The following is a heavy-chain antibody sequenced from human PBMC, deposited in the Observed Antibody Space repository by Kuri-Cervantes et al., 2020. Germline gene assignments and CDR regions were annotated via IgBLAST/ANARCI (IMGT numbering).Heavy chain of an antibody. CDR3: AKDLMVRGVTHFDY. CDR1: GFTFINYA. D-gene: IGHD3-10*01. CDR2: ISASGANT. V-gene: IGHV3-23*01. Sequence: GESLKISCAASGFTFINYAMNWVRQTPGKGPEWVSAISASGANTYYADSVKGRFTMSRDNSQDTIFLQMNSLRPEDTAVYYCAKDLMVRGVTHFDYWGQGTLVTVSS. J-gene: IGHJ4*02.